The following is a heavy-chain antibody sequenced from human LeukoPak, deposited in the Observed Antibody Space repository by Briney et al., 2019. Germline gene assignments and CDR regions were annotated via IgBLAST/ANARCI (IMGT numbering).Heavy chain of an antibody. D-gene: IGHD2-8*01. CDR2: ISGSGGST. CDR1: GFTFSSYS. CDR3: ANAIVLMVYAGYFDY. J-gene: IGHJ4*02. V-gene: IGHV3-23*01. Sequence: GGSLRLSCAASGFTFSSYSMNWVRQAPGKGLEWVSAISGSGGSTYYADSVKGRFTISRDNSKNTLYLQMNSLRAEDTAVYYCANAIVLMVYAGYFDYWGQGTLVTVSS.